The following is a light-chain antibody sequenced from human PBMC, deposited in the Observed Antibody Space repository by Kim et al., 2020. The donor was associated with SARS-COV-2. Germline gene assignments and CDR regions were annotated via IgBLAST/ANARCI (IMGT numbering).Light chain of an antibody. J-gene: IGLJ3*02. CDR3: QVWNSDTYHWV. CDR1: NLEIKS. V-gene: IGLV3-21*04. Sequence: APGKTASITCGGDNLEIKSVHWYQQKPGQAPVVVIYYDTDRPSGIPERVSGSKSENTATLTISRVEAGDEADYYSQVWNSDTYHWVFGGGTQLTVL. CDR2: YDT.